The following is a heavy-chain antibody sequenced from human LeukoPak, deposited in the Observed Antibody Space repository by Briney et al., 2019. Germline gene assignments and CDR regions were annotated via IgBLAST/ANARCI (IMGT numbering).Heavy chain of an antibody. CDR1: GGSISSSSYY. CDR3: ARKVRLYDILTGYSPLSPRFDP. CDR2: IYYSGST. Sequence: SETLSLTCTVSGGSISSSSYYWGWIRQPPGKGLEWIGSIYYSGSTYYNPSLKSRVTISVDTSKNQFSLKLSSVTAADTAVYYCARKVRLYDILTGYSPLSPRFDPWGQGTLVTVSS. J-gene: IGHJ5*02. V-gene: IGHV4-39*07. D-gene: IGHD3-9*01.